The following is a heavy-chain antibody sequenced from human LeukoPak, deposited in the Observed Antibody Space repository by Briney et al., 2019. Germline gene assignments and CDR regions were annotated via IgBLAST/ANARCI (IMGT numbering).Heavy chain of an antibody. V-gene: IGHV3-48*03. CDR2: ISSSGSTI. CDR3: ARAFFYGSGSYSVSYFDY. CDR1: GFTFGDHA. J-gene: IGHJ4*02. Sequence: SGRSLRLSCTASGFTFGDHAMSWVRQAPGKGLEWVSYISSSGSTIYYADSVKGRFTISRDNAKNSLYLQMNSLRAEDTAVYYCARAFFYGSGSYSVSYFDYWGQGTLVTVSS. D-gene: IGHD3-10*01.